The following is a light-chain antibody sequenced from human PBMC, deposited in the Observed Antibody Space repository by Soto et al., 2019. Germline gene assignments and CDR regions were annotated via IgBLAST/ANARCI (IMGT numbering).Light chain of an antibody. V-gene: IGKV3D-15*01. CDR1: QSVSNN. CDR2: PAS. J-gene: IGKJ5*01. Sequence: EIVMTQSPATLSVSPGDRATLSCRASQSVSNNLAWYQQKPGQAPRLLVYPASTRATGIPARFSGSGSGTEFTLTISSLQSEDFAIYYCQQYNNWPPTTFGQGTRLEI. CDR3: QQYNNWPPTT.